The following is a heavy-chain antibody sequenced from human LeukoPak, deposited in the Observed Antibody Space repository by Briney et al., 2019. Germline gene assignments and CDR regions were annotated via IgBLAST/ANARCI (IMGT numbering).Heavy chain of an antibody. D-gene: IGHD3-10*01. J-gene: IGHJ4*02. Sequence: ASVKVSCKASGGTFSSYAISWVRQAPGQGLEWMGRIIPILGIANYAQKFQGRVTITADKSTSTAYMELSSLRPEDTAVYYCARSPEPYGSGSIVFDYWGQGTLVTVSS. V-gene: IGHV1-69*04. CDR3: ARSPEPYGSGSIVFDY. CDR2: IIPILGIA. CDR1: GGTFSSYA.